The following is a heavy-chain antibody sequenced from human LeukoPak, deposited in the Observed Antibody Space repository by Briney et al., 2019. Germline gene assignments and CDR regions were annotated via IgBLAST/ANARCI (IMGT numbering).Heavy chain of an antibody. D-gene: IGHD2-15*01. J-gene: IGHJ4*02. Sequence: SETLSLTCSVSGDSISTYYWSWIRQSPEKGLEWIGYILYTGITHYNPSLKSRVTISIDTSKKQFSLNLSSVTAADTAVYYCTRGTIIAWQLPPQYYFDYWGQGTLVTVSS. CDR3: TRGTIIAWQLPPQYYFDY. CDR1: GDSISTYY. V-gene: IGHV4-59*12. CDR2: ILYTGIT.